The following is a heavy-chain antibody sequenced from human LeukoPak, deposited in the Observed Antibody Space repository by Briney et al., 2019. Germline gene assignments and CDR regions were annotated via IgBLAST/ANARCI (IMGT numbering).Heavy chain of an antibody. CDR3: ARGGGYCSSTSCYGAFDI. CDR2: IYHSGST. D-gene: IGHD2-2*01. J-gene: IGHJ3*02. V-gene: IGHV4-38-2*01. CDR1: GYSISSGYY. Sequence: PSETLSLTCAVSGYSISSGYYWGWIRQPAGKGLEWIGSIYHSGSTYYNPSLKSRVTISVDTSKNQFSLKLSSVTAADTAVYYCARGGGYCSSTSCYGAFDIWGKGTMVTVSS.